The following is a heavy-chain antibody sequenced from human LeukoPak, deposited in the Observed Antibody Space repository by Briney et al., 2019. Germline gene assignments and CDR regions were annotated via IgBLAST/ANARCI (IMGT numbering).Heavy chain of an antibody. D-gene: IGHD3-22*01. V-gene: IGHV4-59*01. CDR2: IYYSGST. Sequence: SETLSLTCTVSGGSISSYYWSWIRQPPGKGLEWLGYIYYSGSTNYNPSLKSRVTISVDTSKNQFSLKLSSVTAADTAVYYCAREGYYDSSGYSGVSAFDIWGQGTMVTVSS. CDR1: GGSISSYY. J-gene: IGHJ3*02. CDR3: AREGYYDSSGYSGVSAFDI.